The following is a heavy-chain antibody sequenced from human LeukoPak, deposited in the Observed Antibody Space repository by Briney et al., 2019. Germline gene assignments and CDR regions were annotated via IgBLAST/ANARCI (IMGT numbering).Heavy chain of an antibody. CDR3: ARDEDYGIFVNIDY. J-gene: IGHJ4*02. Sequence: ASVKVSCKASGYSFVLYGISWVRQAPGQGPERMGWISTFNNYRQYAQKFQGRLTMTTDTSTSSAYMELRSLTSDDTAVYYCARDEDYGIFVNIDYWGQGTLVTVSS. CDR2: ISTFNNYR. V-gene: IGHV1-18*01. CDR1: GYSFVLYG. D-gene: IGHD4-17*01.